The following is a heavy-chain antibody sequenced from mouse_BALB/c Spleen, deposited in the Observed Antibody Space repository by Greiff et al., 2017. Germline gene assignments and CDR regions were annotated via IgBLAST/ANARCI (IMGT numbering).Heavy chain of an antibody. D-gene: IGHD2-2*01. CDR3: ASYYGYGGAWFAY. J-gene: IGHJ3*01. V-gene: IGHV14-3*02. CDR2: IDPANGNT. CDR1: GFNIKDTY. Sequence: VQLQQSGAELVKPGASVKLSCTASGFNIKDTYMHWVKQRPEQGLEWIGRIDPANGNTKYDPKFQGKATITADTSSNTAYLQLSSLTSEDTAVYYCASYYGYGGAWFAYWGQGTLVTVSA.